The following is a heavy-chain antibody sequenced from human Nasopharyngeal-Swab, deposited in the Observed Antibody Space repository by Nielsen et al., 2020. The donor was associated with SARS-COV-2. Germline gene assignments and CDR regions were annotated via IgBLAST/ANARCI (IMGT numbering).Heavy chain of an antibody. J-gene: IGHJ4*02. Sequence: GGSLRLSCAASGFTFSSYGMHWVRQAPGRGLEWVAIISYDGSKKFYADSVKGRFIISRDNSKSTLSLQMNSLSPDDTAVYYCAKGFVDRYSGWYTGGDYWGQGTLVTVSS. CDR2: ISYDGSKK. V-gene: IGHV3-30*18. CDR3: AKGFVDRYSGWYTGGDY. D-gene: IGHD6-19*01. CDR1: GFTFSSYG.